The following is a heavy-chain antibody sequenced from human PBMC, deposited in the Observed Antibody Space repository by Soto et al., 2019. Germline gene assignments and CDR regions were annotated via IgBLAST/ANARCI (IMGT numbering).Heavy chain of an antibody. CDR3: ATGGYKYGLDAFDI. CDR1: GFSVSGKV. V-gene: IGHV3-53*01. D-gene: IGHD5-18*01. J-gene: IGHJ3*02. Sequence: PGGSLRLSCVASGFSVSGKVMSWVRQAPGKGLEWVSSIYGGGSKYYADSVKGRLTVSRDISKNTVYLQMNRLRADDTAVYYCATGGYKYGLDAFDIWGQGTMVTVSS. CDR2: IYGGGSK.